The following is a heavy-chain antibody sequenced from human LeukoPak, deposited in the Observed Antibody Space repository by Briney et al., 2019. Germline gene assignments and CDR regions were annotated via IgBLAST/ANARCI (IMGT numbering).Heavy chain of an antibody. V-gene: IGHV4-4*02. D-gene: IGHD1-26*01. J-gene: IGHJ2*01. Sequence: PSGTLSLTCAVSGVSISSGNWWSWVRQPPGKGLEWIGEISHSGSTNYNPSLKSRVTISVDKSKNQFSPNLSSVTAADTAVYYCARSAISIVWYFDLWGRGTLVTVSS. CDR1: GVSISSGNW. CDR3: ARSAISIVWYFDL. CDR2: ISHSGST.